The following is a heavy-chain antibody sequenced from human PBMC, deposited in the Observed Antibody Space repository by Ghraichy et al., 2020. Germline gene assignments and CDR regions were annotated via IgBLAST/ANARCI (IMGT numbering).Heavy chain of an antibody. D-gene: IGHD6-13*01. V-gene: IGHV4-34*01. J-gene: IGHJ6*02. Sequence: SETLSLTCAVYGGSFSGYYWSWIHQPPGKGLEWIGEINHSGSTNYNPSLKSRVTISVDTSKNQFSLKLSSVTAADTAVYYCARGSPFSGIAAAAGRLYGMDVWGQGTTVTVSS. CDR2: INHSGST. CDR1: GGSFSGYY. CDR3: ARGSPFSGIAAAAGRLYGMDV.